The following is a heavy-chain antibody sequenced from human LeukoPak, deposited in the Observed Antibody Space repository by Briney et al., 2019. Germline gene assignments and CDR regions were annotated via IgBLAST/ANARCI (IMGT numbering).Heavy chain of an antibody. V-gene: IGHV1-46*01. J-gene: IGHJ4*02. CDR2: INPTGGST. D-gene: IGHD3-9*01. Sequence: ASVKVSCKASGYTFTSYYMHWVRQAPGQGLEWMGLINPTGGSTGYAQKFQGRVTMTTDTSTSTAYMELRSLRSDDTAVYYCARAEFSYDILTGYYSGDYWGQGTLVTVSS. CDR1: GYTFTSYY. CDR3: ARAEFSYDILTGYYSGDY.